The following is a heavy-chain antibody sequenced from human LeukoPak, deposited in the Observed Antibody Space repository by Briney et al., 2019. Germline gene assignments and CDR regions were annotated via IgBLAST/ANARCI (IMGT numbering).Heavy chain of an antibody. CDR1: SYTFTTYG. D-gene: IGHD1-26*01. CDR2: ISAYNGNT. V-gene: IGHV1-18*01. Sequence: ASVKVSCKASSYTFTTYGITWVRQAPGQGLEWMGWISAYNGNTNYAQKLQGRVTMTTDTSTSTAYMELRSLRSDDTAVYYCARDPQQLVGATGGGFQYWGQGTLVTVSS. CDR3: ARDPQQLVGATGGGFQY. J-gene: IGHJ4*02.